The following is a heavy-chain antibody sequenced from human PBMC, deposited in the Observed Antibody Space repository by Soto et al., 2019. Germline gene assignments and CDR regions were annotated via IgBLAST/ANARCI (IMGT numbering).Heavy chain of an antibody. V-gene: IGHV3-9*01. CDR1: GFIFDDYA. CDR2: INWNSGSI. J-gene: IGHJ3*02. Sequence: GGSLRLSCAASGFIFDDYAMHWVRQAPGKGLEWVAGINWNSGSIGYAASVKGRFTISRDNAESSLYLQMDSLRVEDTALYYCIKDIKPTAISRPGAFETWGQGTMVTVSS. D-gene: IGHD3-3*01. CDR3: IKDIKPTAISRPGAFET.